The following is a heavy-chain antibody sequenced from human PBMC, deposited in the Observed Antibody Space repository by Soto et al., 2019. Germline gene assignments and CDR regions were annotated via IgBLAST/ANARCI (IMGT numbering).Heavy chain of an antibody. Sequence: QVQLQQWGAGLLKPSETLSLTCAVYGGSFSGYYWSWIRQPPGKGLEWIGEINHSGSTNYNPSLKRRVTISVDTSKNQFSLKLSSVTAADTAVYYCARCWGRIFEYWGQGTLVTVSS. V-gene: IGHV4-34*01. D-gene: IGHD7-27*01. CDR1: GGSFSGYY. CDR3: ARCWGRIFEY. CDR2: INHSGST. J-gene: IGHJ4*02.